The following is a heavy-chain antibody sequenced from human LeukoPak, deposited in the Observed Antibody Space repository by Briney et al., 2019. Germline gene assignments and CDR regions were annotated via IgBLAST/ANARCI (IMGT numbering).Heavy chain of an antibody. CDR1: GGSFSGYY. CDR2: INHSGST. V-gene: IGHV4-34*01. CDR3: ASSSGQH. J-gene: IGHJ1*01. D-gene: IGHD3-10*01. Sequence: SETLSLTCAVYGGSFSGYYWSWIRQPPGKGLEWIGEINHSGSTNYNPSLKSRVTISVDTSKNQFSLKLSSVTAADTAVYYCASSSGQHWGEGTLVTVSS.